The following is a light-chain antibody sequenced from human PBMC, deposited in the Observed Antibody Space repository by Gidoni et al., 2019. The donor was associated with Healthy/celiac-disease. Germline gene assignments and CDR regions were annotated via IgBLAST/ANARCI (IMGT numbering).Light chain of an antibody. CDR1: QSVSSN. CDR2: GAS. V-gene: IGKV3-15*01. J-gene: IGKJ2*01. CDR3: QQYNSRPYT. Sequence: DIVMTQSPATLSVSPGERATLSCRASQSVSSNLAWYQQKPGQAPRLLIYGASTRATGIPARFSGSGSGTEFTLTISSLQSEDFAVYYCQQYNSRPYTFGQGTKLEIK.